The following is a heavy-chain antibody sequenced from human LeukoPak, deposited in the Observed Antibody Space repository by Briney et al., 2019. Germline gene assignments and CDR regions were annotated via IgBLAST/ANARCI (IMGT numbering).Heavy chain of an antibody. CDR3: AHGGYSGYLPYH. J-gene: IGHJ5*02. CDR2: ISSSSSYI. V-gene: IGHV3-21*01. CDR1: GFTFSSYS. Sequence: PGGSLRLSCTASGFTFSSYSMNWVRQAPGKGLEWVSSISSSSSYIYYADSVKGRFTISRDNAKNSLYLQMNSLRAEDTAVYYCAHGGYSGYLPYHWGQGTLVTVSS. D-gene: IGHD5-12*01.